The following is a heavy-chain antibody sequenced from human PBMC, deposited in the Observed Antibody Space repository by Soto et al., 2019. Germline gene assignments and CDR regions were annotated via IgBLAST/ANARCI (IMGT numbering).Heavy chain of an antibody. J-gene: IGHJ6*02. CDR1: GGSISSGGYS. V-gene: IGHV4-30-2*06. CDR2: TYQSGSA. CDR3: ARDYYGMDV. Sequence: PSETLSVTCTVSGGSISSGGYSWTWIRQSPGKGLEWIGYTYQSGSAYYNPSLKSRVTISVDRSKNQFSLNLTSVTAADTAVYYCARDYYGMDVWGQGTTVTVSS.